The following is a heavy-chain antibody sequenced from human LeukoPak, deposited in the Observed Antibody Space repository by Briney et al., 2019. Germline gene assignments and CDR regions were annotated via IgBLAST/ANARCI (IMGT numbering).Heavy chain of an antibody. D-gene: IGHD3-22*01. CDR1: GYTFTSYG. CDR3: ARRVSGYYDSSGYLNWFDP. V-gene: IGHV1-18*01. CDR2: ISAYNGNT. Sequence: ASVKVSCKASGYTFTSYGISWVRQAPGQGLDWMGWISAYNGNTNYAQKLQGRVTMTTDTSTSTAYMELRSLRSDDTAVYYCARRVSGYYDSSGYLNWFDPWGQGTLVTVSS. J-gene: IGHJ5*02.